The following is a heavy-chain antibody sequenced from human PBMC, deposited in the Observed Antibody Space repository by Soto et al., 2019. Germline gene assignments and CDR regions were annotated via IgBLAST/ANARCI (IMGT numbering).Heavy chain of an antibody. Sequence: QVQLQESGPGLVKPSQTLSLTCTLSGGSISSEGYYWTWIRQHPGKGLEWIGDFYYGGTTSYNPSLKSRLTISVDTSNNQFSLRLSSVTAADTAMYYCARRHDILTGSDSFDVWGRGTMVTVSS. V-gene: IGHV4-31*03. D-gene: IGHD3-9*01. J-gene: IGHJ3*01. CDR3: ARRHDILTGSDSFDV. CDR1: GGSISSEGYY. CDR2: FYYGGTT.